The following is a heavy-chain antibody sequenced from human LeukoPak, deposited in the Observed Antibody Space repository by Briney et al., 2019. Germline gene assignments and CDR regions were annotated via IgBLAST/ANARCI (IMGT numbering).Heavy chain of an antibody. CDR3: VRHDGRGGATMGAFDS. J-gene: IGHJ5*01. D-gene: IGHD4/OR15-4a*01. V-gene: IGHV4-39*01. CDR2: VYYGRTT. CDR1: AASISSSSHH. Sequence: SSETLSLTCTVSAASISSSSHHWGWIRQSPGKGLEWIGSVYYGRTTYYSPSLDSRVTISLDTSANQFSLQLNSVTAADTAVYYCVRHDGRGGATMGAFDSWGQGSLVTVSS.